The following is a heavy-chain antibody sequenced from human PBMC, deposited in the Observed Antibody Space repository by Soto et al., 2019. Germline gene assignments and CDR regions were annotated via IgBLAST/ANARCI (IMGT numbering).Heavy chain of an antibody. CDR2: LYWNTEK. CDR1: GFSLTTGGEG. Sequence: QITLKESGPTLVKHTQTLTLTCTFYGFSLTTGGEGVGWFRQPPGKALEWLADLYWNTEKNHSPSLRGRLIIAKDTSRDQVFLTVTNVDPTDTATYYCAHLLTGHDMAVWGQGSTVTVSS. V-gene: IGHV2-5*01. J-gene: IGHJ6*02. D-gene: IGHD3-9*01. CDR3: AHLLTGHDMAV.